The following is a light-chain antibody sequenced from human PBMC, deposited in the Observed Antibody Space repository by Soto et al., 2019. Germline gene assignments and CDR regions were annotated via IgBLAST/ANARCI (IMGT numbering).Light chain of an antibody. V-gene: IGKV3-15*01. J-gene: IGKJ2*01. CDR2: GAS. CDR3: QQYNNCPSMYP. Sequence: EIVMTQSPATLSVSPGERATLSCRASKSVSSNLAWYQQKPGQAPRLLLYGASTRATGIPARFSGSGSGTEFTLTISGLQSEDFAVDYWQQYNNCPSMYPFCHGTTLDIK. CDR1: KSVSSN.